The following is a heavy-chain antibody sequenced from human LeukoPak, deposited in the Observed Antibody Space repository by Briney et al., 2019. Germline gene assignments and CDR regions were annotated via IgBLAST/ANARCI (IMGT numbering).Heavy chain of an antibody. Sequence: ASVKVSCKASGYTFIHHYSHWVRQAPGQGLEWMGIINPFDGFTSYAQKLQGRVTMTSDTSTSTVYMELRSLKSEDTAVYYCARRVGATPFDLWGQGTLVTVSS. V-gene: IGHV1-46*04. D-gene: IGHD1-26*01. CDR2: INPFDGFT. CDR3: ARRVGATPFDL. CDR1: GYTFIHHY. J-gene: IGHJ4*02.